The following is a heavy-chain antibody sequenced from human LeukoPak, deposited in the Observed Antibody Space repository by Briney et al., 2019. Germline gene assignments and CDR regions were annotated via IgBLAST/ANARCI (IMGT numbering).Heavy chain of an antibody. CDR1: GFTFSSYG. V-gene: IGHV3-30*02. Sequence: GGSLRLSCAASGFTFSSYGMHWVRQAPGKGLEWVAFIRYDGSNKYYADSVKGRFTISRDNSKNTLYLQMNSLRAEDTAVYYCAKIEGQQLVLEDYFDYWGQGTLVTASS. D-gene: IGHD6-13*01. CDR2: IRYDGSNK. J-gene: IGHJ4*02. CDR3: AKIEGQQLVLEDYFDY.